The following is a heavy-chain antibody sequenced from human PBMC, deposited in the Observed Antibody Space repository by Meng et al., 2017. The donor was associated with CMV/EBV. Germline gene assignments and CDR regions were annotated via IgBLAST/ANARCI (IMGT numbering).Heavy chain of an antibody. V-gene: IGHV3-21*01. D-gene: IGHD5-12*01. J-gene: IGHJ6*02. CDR2: ISSSSSYI. Sequence: GESLKISCAASGFTFSSYSMNWVRQAPGKGLEWVSSISSSSSYIYYADSVKGRFTISRDNAKNSLYLQMNSLRAEGTAVYYCARDRVYSGYDFSQLPYYYYYGMDVWGQGTTVTV. CDR1: GFTFSSYS. CDR3: ARDRVYSGYDFSQLPYYYYYGMDV.